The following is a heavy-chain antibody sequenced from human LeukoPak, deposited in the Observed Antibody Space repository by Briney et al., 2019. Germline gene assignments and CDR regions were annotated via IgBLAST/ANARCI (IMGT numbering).Heavy chain of an antibody. CDR2: IYSGGST. CDR3: ASFWSGHTTGGFDY. CDR1: GFTVSSNY. V-gene: IGHV3-53*01. D-gene: IGHD3-3*01. Sequence: PGGSLRLSCAASGFTVSSNYMSWVRQAPGKGLEWVSVIYSGGSTYYADSVKGRFTISRDNSKNTLYLQMNSLRAEDTAVYYCASFWSGHTTGGFDYWGQGTLVTVS. J-gene: IGHJ4*02.